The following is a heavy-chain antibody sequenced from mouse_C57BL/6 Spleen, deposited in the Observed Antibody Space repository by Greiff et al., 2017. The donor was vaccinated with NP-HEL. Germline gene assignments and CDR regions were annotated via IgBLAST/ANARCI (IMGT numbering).Heavy chain of an antibody. CDR3: DGEQTWLAY. CDR2: IDPGSGGT. Sequence: QVQLQQSGAELVRPGTSVKVSCKASGYAFTNYFIEWVKQRPGQGLEWIGVIDPGSGGTNYNAKFQGKATLTADKSSSTAYMQLSSLTSEDSAVYSGDGEQTWLAYWGQGTPVTVSS. J-gene: IGHJ4*01. CDR1: GYAFTNYF. D-gene: IGHD2-13*01. V-gene: IGHV1-54*01.